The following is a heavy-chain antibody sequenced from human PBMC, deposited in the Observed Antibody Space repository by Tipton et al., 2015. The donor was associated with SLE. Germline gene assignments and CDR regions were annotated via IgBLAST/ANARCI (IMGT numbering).Heavy chain of an antibody. CDR2: VYPGDSDT. D-gene: IGHD2-8*01. J-gene: IGHJ4*02. CDR3: VRHGDCTTHVCPGYDY. V-gene: IGHV5-51*01. CDR1: GYTFTSHW. Sequence: QLVQSGPEVKKAGESLKISCKGSGYTFTSHWIGWVRQMPGKGLEWMGIVYPGDSDTRTSPSFQGQVTISADKSTNTAYLLWGSVKASDTAIYYCVRHGDCTTHVCPGYDYWGQGTLVTVSP.